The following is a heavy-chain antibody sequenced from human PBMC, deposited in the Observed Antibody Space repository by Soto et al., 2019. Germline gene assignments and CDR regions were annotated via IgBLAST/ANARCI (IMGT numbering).Heavy chain of an antibody. J-gene: IGHJ4*02. CDR1: GFTFSNYA. D-gene: IGHD4-17*01. V-gene: IGHV3-23*01. CDR3: SKVLLRPYSFDY. Sequence: AQLLDSGGGLVQPGGSLRLSCAASGFTFSNYAMNWVRQAPGKGLEWVSTISNSGGSTNYTDSVKGRFTISRDNSNSTLYLQTYSLRAENTAVYYSSKVLLRPYSFDYWGQGTLVTVSS. CDR2: ISNSGGST.